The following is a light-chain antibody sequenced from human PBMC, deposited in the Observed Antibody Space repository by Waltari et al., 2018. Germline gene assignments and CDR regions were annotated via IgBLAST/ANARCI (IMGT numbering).Light chain of an antibody. CDR1: SSNIGSNT. CDR3: AAWDVSLKGV. J-gene: IGLJ2*01. V-gene: IGLV1-44*01. Sequence: QSVLTQPPSASGTPGQRVTISCSGSSSNIGSNTVNWYQQLPGKAPKPILYSNNQRPSGVPDRFSGSKSGTSASLAISGLQSDDEADYYCAAWDVSLKGVFGGGTKVTVL. CDR2: SNN.